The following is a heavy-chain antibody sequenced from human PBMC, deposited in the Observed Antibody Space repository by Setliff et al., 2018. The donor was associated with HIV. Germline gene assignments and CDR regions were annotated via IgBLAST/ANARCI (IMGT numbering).Heavy chain of an antibody. D-gene: IGHD3-3*01. Sequence: LSLTCTASGGSISIYYWSWIRQLPGEGLEWIGRISAGGYTYYNPSLQSRVTMSVDMSKNQFSLKLSSVTAADTAIYYCARDRSGTSYAGDDAFDIWGQGTMVTVSS. J-gene: IGHJ3*02. CDR3: ARDRSGTSYAGDDAFDI. V-gene: IGHV4-4*07. CDR2: ISAGGYT. CDR1: GGSISIYY.